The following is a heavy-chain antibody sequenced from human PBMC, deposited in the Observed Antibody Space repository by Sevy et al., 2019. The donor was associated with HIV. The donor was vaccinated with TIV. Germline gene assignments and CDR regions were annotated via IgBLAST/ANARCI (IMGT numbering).Heavy chain of an antibody. J-gene: IGHJ4*02. D-gene: IGHD3-16*01. V-gene: IGHV3-30*02. CDR3: VKDPLISLGADLFDY. CDR1: GFTFSSYS. Sequence: GGSLRLSCAASGFTFSSYSMHWVRQAPGKGLEWVAFIQYDGRKTDYVVSVKGRFTISRDNSKNTLFLQMNRLRPEDSAMYFCVKDPLISLGADLFDYWGQGTLVTVSS. CDR2: IQYDGRKT.